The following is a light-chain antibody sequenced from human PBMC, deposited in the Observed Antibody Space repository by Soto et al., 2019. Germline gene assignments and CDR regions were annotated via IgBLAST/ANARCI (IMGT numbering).Light chain of an antibody. Sequence: QSVLTQPASVSGSPGQSITISCTGTSSDVGGYNYVSWYQQHPGKAPKLMIYEVSNRPSGVSNRFSGSKSGNTASLTISGLQAEDEADYYCSSYTSSITLVFGGGTKLIVL. V-gene: IGLV2-14*01. CDR2: EVS. J-gene: IGLJ2*01. CDR3: SSYTSSITLV. CDR1: SSDVGGYNY.